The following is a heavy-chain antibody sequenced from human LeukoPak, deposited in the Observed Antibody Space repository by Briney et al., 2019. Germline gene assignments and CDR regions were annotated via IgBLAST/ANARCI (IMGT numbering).Heavy chain of an antibody. CDR1: GYSISSGYY. Sequence: SETLSLTCAVSGYSISSGYYWGWIRQPPGEGLEWIGSIYHSGSTYYNPSLKSRVTISVDTSKNQFSLKLSSVTAADTAVYYCARWVATPRGYFDYWGQGTLLTVSS. J-gene: IGHJ4*02. CDR3: ARWVATPRGYFDY. CDR2: IYHSGST. V-gene: IGHV4-38-2*01. D-gene: IGHD5-12*01.